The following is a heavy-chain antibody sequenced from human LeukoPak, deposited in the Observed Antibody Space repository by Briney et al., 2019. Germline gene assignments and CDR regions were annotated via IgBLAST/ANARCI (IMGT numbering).Heavy chain of an antibody. CDR3: TRTLPTYIVVVPAPDAFDI. CDR1: GFTFSGSA. Sequence: PGGSLRLSCAASGFTFSGSAMHWVRQASGKGLEWVGRIRSKANSYASAYAASVKGRFTISRDDSKNTAYLQMNSLKTEDTAVYYCTRTLPTYIVVVPAPDAFDIWGQGTMVTVSS. V-gene: IGHV3-73*01. CDR2: IRSKANSYAS. J-gene: IGHJ3*02. D-gene: IGHD2-2*01.